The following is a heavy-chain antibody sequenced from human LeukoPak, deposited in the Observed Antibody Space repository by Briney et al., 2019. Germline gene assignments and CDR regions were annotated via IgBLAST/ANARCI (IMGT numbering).Heavy chain of an antibody. CDR3: AKWPEGAMDYFDY. Sequence: GGSLRLSCAASGFSFSSYAVTWARQAPVKGLEWVSAISGDGTRTYYADSVKGRFTISRDNSKNTLYLEMSSLRVEDTAIYYCAKWPEGAMDYFDYWGQGTLVTVSS. D-gene: IGHD3-16*01. CDR2: ISGDGTRT. V-gene: IGHV3-23*01. J-gene: IGHJ4*02. CDR1: GFSFSSYA.